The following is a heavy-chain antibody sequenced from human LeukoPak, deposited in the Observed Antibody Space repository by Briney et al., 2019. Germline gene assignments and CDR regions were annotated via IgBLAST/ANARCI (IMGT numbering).Heavy chain of an antibody. CDR1: GITFRNFW. V-gene: IGHV3-7*01. D-gene: IGHD5-24*01. CDR2: INRDGSEE. J-gene: IGHJ4*02. Sequence: GGSLRLSCAASGITFRNFWMTWVRQAPGKGLEWVANINRDGSEEYYVGSVKGRFTVSRDNAKNTLYLQMNSLRAEDTAVYYCARYGGEMATIFWGQGTLVTVSS. CDR3: ARYGGEMATIF.